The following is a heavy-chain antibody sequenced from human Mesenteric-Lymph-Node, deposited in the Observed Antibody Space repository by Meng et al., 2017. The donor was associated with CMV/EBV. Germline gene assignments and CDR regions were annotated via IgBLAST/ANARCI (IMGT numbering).Heavy chain of an antibody. CDR2: TYYRSKWYN. Sequence: SETLSLTCAISGDSVSSNSAAWNWIRQSPSRGLEWLGRTYYRSKWYNDYAVSVKSRITINPDTSKNQVSLQLNSVTPEDTAMYYCARDGGVYYGMDVWGQGTTVTVSS. V-gene: IGHV6-1*01. CDR3: ARDGGVYYGMDV. J-gene: IGHJ6*02. CDR1: GDSVSSNSAA. D-gene: IGHD3-10*01.